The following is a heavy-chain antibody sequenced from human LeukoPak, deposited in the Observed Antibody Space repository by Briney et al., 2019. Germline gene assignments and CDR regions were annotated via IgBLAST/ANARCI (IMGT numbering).Heavy chain of an antibody. J-gene: IGHJ4*02. CDR2: ISSSSSYI. Sequence: PGGSLRLSCAASGFTFSSYSMNWVRRPPGEGWEGVSSISSSSSYIYYADSVKGRFTISRDNAKNSLYLQMNSLRAEDTAVYYCARGHCSSTSCYGFDYWGQGTLVTVSS. CDR3: ARGHCSSTSCYGFDY. D-gene: IGHD2-2*01. V-gene: IGHV3-21*01. CDR1: GFTFSSYS.